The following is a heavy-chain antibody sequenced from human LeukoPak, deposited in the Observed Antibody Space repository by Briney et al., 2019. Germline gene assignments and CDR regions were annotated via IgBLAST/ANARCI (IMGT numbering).Heavy chain of an antibody. CDR1: GFTFSSYG. Sequence: GGSLRLSCAASGFTFSSYGMHWVRQAPGKGLEWVAVISYDGSNKYYADSVKGRFTISRDNSKNTLYLQMSSLRAEDTAVYYCAKDGGQWPSIGFDYWGQGTLVTVSS. CDR2: ISYDGSNK. D-gene: IGHD6-19*01. CDR3: AKDGGQWPSIGFDY. J-gene: IGHJ4*02. V-gene: IGHV3-30*18.